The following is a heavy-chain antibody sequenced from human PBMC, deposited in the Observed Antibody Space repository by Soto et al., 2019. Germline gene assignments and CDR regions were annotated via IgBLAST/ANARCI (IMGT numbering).Heavy chain of an antibody. V-gene: IGHV4-4*02. Sequence: SETLSLTCVVSGASLSTSNWWSWVRQPPGKGLEWIGEIYHTGSASNSPSLKSRVSMSIDKSKNQFSLRLTDVTAADTAKYYCARGPRSGSYSVDGFDVWGQGTVVTVSS. CDR1: GASLSTSNW. CDR3: ARGPRSGSYSVDGFDV. D-gene: IGHD1-26*01. J-gene: IGHJ3*01. CDR2: IYHTGSA.